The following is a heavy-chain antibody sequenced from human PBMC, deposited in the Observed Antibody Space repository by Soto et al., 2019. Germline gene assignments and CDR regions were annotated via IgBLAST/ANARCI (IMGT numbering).Heavy chain of an antibody. V-gene: IGHV4-34*01. J-gene: IGHJ6*03. Sequence: SETLSLTCAVYGGSFSGYYWSWIRQPPGKGLEWIGEINHSGSTNYNPSLKSRVTISVDTSKNQFSLKLSSVTAADTAVYYCARGGRSKRVYYYYYYMDVWGKGTTVTVSS. CDR3: ARGGRSKRVYYYYYYMDV. D-gene: IGHD2-15*01. CDR2: INHSGST. CDR1: GGSFSGYY.